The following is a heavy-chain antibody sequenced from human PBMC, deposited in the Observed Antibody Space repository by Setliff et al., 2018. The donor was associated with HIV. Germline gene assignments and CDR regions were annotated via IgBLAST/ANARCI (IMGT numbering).Heavy chain of an antibody. CDR2: IYYSGST. J-gene: IGHJ4*02. CDR1: DDFITSYY. D-gene: IGHD2-15*01. CDR3: AHGYCSGGSCYHAY. V-gene: IGHV4-59*01. Sequence: PSETLSLTCTVSDDFITSYYWSWIRQPPGKGLEWIGYIYYSGSTNYNPSLKSRVTISLDMSTSQFSLRLSSVTAADTAVYYCAHGYCSGGSCYHAYWSQGTLVTVSS.